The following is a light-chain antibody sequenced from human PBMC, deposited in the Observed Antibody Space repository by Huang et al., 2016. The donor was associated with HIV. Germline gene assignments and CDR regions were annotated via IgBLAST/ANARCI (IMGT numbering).Light chain of an antibody. Sequence: EIVLTQSPDTLSLSPGERATLSCGASQSVSRSYLAWYQQQPGLAPRLLIYDASSRAPGIPDRFSGGGSGTDFTLTISSLEPEDFAVYYCHQYVDSPWTFGQGTKVEIK. V-gene: IGKV3D-20*01. CDR1: QSVSRSY. CDR3: HQYVDSPWT. CDR2: DAS. J-gene: IGKJ1*01.